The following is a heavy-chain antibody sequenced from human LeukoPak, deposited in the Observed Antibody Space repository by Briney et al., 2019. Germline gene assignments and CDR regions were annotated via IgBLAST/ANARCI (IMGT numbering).Heavy chain of an antibody. Sequence: ASVKVSCKASGYTFTSYGISWVRQAPGQGLEWMGWISAYNGNTNYAQKLQGRVTMTTDTSTSTAYTELRSLRSDDTAVYYCARVLYYYDSSGYYSSSAFDIWGQGTMVTVSS. J-gene: IGHJ3*02. D-gene: IGHD3-22*01. CDR1: GYTFTSYG. V-gene: IGHV1-18*01. CDR2: ISAYNGNT. CDR3: ARVLYYYDSSGYYSSSAFDI.